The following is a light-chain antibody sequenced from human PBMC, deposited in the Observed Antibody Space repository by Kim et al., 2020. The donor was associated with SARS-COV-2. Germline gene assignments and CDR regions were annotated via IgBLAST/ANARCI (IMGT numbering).Light chain of an antibody. CDR1: NIGSKS. V-gene: IGLV3-21*04. CDR2: YDS. J-gene: IGLJ3*02. CDR3: QVWDSSSDHPV. Sequence: SYELTQPPSVSVAPGKTARSTCGGNNIGSKSVHWYQQKPGQAPVLVIYYDSDRPSGIPERFSGSNSGNTATLTISRVEAGDEADYYCQVWDSSSDHPVFGWRTQLTVL.